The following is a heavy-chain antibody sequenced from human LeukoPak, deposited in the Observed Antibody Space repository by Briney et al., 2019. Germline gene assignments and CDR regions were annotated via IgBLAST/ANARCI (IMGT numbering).Heavy chain of an antibody. D-gene: IGHD6-19*01. J-gene: IGHJ5*02. CDR1: GFTFSSYE. CDR3: ARRRLAVAGRGWFDP. CDR2: ISSSGSTI. Sequence: GGSLRLSCAASGFTFSSYEMNWVSQAPGKGLEWVSYISSSGSTIYYADSVKGRFTISRDNAKNSLYLQMNSLRAEDTAVYYCARRRLAVAGRGWFDPWGQGTLVTVSS. V-gene: IGHV3-48*03.